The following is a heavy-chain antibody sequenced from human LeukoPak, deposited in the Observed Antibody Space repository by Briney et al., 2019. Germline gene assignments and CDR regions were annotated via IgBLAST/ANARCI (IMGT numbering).Heavy chain of an antibody. J-gene: IGHJ4*02. Sequence: SETLSITCTVSSGSIISSSYYWGWIRPPPGKGLEWIGSIYYSGSTYYNPSLKSRVTISVDTSKNQFSLKLSSVTAADTAVYYCSGGITMVRGLQYYFDYWGQGTLVTVSS. CDR2: IYYSGST. CDR1: SGSIISSSYY. D-gene: IGHD3-10*01. CDR3: SGGITMVRGLQYYFDY. V-gene: IGHV4-39*01.